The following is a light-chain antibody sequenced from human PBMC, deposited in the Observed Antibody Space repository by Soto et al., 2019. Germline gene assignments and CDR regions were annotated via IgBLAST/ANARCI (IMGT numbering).Light chain of an antibody. CDR2: GAS. Sequence: DIQMTQSPSSLSTSVGDRVTITCRASENIRDFVNWYQQKPGKAPNPLIYGASTLQGGVPSRFSGSGSATDFTLTISSLQHEDFATYYCQQTYGTPPTFGQGTKVDIK. J-gene: IGKJ1*01. V-gene: IGKV1-39*01. CDR1: ENIRDF. CDR3: QQTYGTPPT.